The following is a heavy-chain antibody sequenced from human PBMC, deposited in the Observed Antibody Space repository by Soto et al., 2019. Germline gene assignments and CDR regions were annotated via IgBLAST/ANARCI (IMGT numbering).Heavy chain of an antibody. CDR3: ARGFPRAGTRLPYYDFWSGRDGGPPDYYYYGMDV. D-gene: IGHD3-3*01. CDR2: INHSGST. Sequence: PSETLSLTCAVYGGSFSGYYWSWIRQPPGKGLEWIGEINHSGSTNYNPSLKSRVTISVDTSKNQFPLKLSSVTAADTAVYYCARGFPRAGTRLPYYDFWSGRDGGPPDYYYYGMDVWGQGTTVTVSS. CDR1: GGSFSGYY. J-gene: IGHJ6*02. V-gene: IGHV4-34*01.